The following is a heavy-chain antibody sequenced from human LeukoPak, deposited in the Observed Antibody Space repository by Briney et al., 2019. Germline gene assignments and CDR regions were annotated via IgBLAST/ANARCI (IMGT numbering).Heavy chain of an antibody. J-gene: IGHJ4*02. D-gene: IGHD3-22*01. V-gene: IGHV3-48*03. CDR1: GFTFSSYE. CDR2: ISSSGSTI. Sequence: PGGSLRLSCAASGFTFSSYEMNWVRQAPGKGLEWVSYISSSGSTIYYADSVKGRFTISRDNAKNTLYLQMNSLRAEDTAVYYCAREAYYYDSSGYYGAIDYWGQGTLVTVSS. CDR3: AREAYYYDSSGYYGAIDY.